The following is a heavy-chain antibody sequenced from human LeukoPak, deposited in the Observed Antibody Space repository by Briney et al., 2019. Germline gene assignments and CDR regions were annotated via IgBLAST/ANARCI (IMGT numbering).Heavy chain of an antibody. CDR2: ISYDGSNK. D-gene: IGHD3-22*01. CDR1: GFTFSSYG. Sequence: GGSLRLSCAASGFTFSSYGMHWVRQAPGKGLEWVAVISYDGSNKYYADSVKGRFTISRDNSKNTLYLQMNSLRAEDTAVYYCANSYYYDSSGYYYFWGQGTLVTVSS. V-gene: IGHV3-30*18. J-gene: IGHJ4*02. CDR3: ANSYYYDSSGYYYF.